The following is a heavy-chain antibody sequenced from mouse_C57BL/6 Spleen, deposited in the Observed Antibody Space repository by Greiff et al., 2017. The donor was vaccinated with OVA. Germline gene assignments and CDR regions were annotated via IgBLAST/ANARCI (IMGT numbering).Heavy chain of an antibody. CDR1: GYAFSSSW. Sequence: LQESGPELVKPGASVKISCKASGYAFSSSWMNWVKQRPGKGLEWIGRIYPGDGDTNYNGKFKGKATLTADKSSSTAYMQLSSLTSEDSAVYFCARRDDGYYPFDYWGQGTTLTVSS. V-gene: IGHV1-82*01. J-gene: IGHJ2*01. CDR2: IYPGDGDT. D-gene: IGHD2-3*01. CDR3: ARRDDGYYPFDY.